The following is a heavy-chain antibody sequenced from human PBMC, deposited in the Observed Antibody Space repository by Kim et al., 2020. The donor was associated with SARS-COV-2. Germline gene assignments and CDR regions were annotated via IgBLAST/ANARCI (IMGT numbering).Heavy chain of an antibody. CDR1: GITISSRC. D-gene: IGHD3-10*01. CDR2: INGDGRST. J-gene: IGHJ4*02. V-gene: IGHV3-74*01. CDR3: GMGNYWEIRY. Sequence: GGSLRLSCKVSGITISSRCMQWVRQVPGKGLVWVSLINGDGRSTSYADFVEGRFTVSRDNAENTLHLQMSGLRGEDTAIYYCGMGNYWEIRYWGQGTLDTVAS.